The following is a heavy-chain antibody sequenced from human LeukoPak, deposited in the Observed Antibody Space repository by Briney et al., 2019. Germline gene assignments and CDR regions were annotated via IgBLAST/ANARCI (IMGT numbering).Heavy chain of an antibody. D-gene: IGHD6-13*01. J-gene: IGHJ4*02. V-gene: IGHV3-7*01. CDR2: IKQEGSAR. Sequence: GGSLRLSCVASGLSFSSYWMSWVRQTPGKGVEWVANIKQEGSARYYVDSVTGRFTISRDNAMNSLYLQMNSLRVEDTAVYYCARDPGIAAAGTVGYFDSWGQGILVTVSS. CDR1: GLSFSSYW. CDR3: ARDPGIAAAGTVGYFDS.